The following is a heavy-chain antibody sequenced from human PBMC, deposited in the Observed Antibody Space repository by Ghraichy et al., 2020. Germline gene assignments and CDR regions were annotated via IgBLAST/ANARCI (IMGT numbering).Heavy chain of an antibody. Sequence: GGSLRLSCAASGFTVSSNYMSWVRQAPGKGLEWVSVIYSGGSTYYADSVKGRFTISRDNSKNTLYLQMNSLRAEDTAVYYCARDSTAGNYKGDYWGQGTLVTVSS. D-gene: IGHD4-11*01. CDR2: IYSGGST. CDR1: GFTVSSNY. CDR3: ARDSTAGNYKGDY. V-gene: IGHV3-53*01. J-gene: IGHJ4*02.